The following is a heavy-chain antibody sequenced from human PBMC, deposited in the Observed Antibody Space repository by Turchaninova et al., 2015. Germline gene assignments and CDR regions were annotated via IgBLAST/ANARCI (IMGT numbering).Heavy chain of an antibody. J-gene: IGHJ4*02. CDR3: ANPYCGGDCYLSNPFDY. CDR1: GFTFSSYA. V-gene: IGHV3-23*04. D-gene: IGHD2-21*02. CDR2: ISGSGGST. Sequence: EVQLVESGGGLVQPGGSLRLSCAASGFTFSSYAMSWVRQAPGKGLEWVFAISGSGGSTYYADSVKGRFTLSRDNSKNRPVLKMNRLGAEDTAVYYCANPYCGGDCYLSNPFDYWGQGTLVTVSS.